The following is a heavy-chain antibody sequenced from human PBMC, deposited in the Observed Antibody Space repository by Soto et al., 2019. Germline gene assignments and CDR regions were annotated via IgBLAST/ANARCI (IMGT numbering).Heavy chain of an antibody. CDR2: VYSSGST. V-gene: IGHV4-59*01. Sequence: SETLSLTCTVSGGSISSYYWNWIRQPPGKGLEWIGYVYSSGSTNYNPSLRSRVTISVDTSKNHFSLKLSSVTAADTAVYFFSRGSSAPGWFDPWGQGPLVTVSS. J-gene: IGHJ5*02. CDR3: SRGSSAPGWFDP. D-gene: IGHD3-10*01. CDR1: GGSISSYY.